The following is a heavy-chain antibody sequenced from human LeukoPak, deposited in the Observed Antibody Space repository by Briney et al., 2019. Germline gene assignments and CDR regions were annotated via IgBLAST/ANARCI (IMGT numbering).Heavy chain of an antibody. Sequence: SETLSLTCTVSGGSISSSSYYWGWIRQPPGTGLEWIGSIYYSGSTYYNPSLKSRVTISVDTSKNQFSLKLSSVTAADTAVYYCARRHALPGYYYGSGSYYDYWGQGTLVTVSS. CDR2: IYYSGST. CDR1: GGSISSSSYY. CDR3: ARRHALPGYYYGSGSYYDY. V-gene: IGHV4-39*07. J-gene: IGHJ4*02. D-gene: IGHD3-10*01.